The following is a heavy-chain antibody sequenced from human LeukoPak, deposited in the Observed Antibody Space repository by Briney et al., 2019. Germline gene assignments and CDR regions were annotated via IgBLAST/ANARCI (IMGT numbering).Heavy chain of an antibody. CDR2: IYSGGST. J-gene: IGHJ4*02. CDR3: ARDKHDDYGDYGFDY. D-gene: IGHD4-17*01. CDR1: GFTVSSNY. Sequence: PGGSLRLSCAASGFTVSSNYMSWVRQAPGKGLEWVSVIYSGGSTYYADSVKGRFTISRDNSKNTLYLQMNSLRAEDTAVCYCARDKHDDYGDYGFDYWGQGTLVTVSS. V-gene: IGHV3-53*01.